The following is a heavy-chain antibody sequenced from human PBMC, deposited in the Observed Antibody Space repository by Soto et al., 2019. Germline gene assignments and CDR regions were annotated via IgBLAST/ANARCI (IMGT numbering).Heavy chain of an antibody. CDR3: ASQRPTVTTFDY. V-gene: IGHV4-34*01. D-gene: IGHD4-17*01. CDR1: GGSFNGYY. Sequence: QVQLRQWGAGLVKPWETLSLTCAVYGGSFNGYYWNWIRQPPGKGLEWIGEINHSGSTNYNPSLKSRVSISVDTSKNQFSLRLSSVTAADTAVYYCASQRPTVTTFDYWGQGTLVTVSS. CDR2: INHSGST. J-gene: IGHJ4*02.